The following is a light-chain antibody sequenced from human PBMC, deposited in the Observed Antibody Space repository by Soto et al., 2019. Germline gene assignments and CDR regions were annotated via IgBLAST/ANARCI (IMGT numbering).Light chain of an antibody. CDR2: LEGSGSY. CDR3: ETWDSNTHRV. V-gene: IGLV4-60*02. J-gene: IGLJ3*02. Sequence: QPVLTQSSSASASLGSSVKLTCTLSSGHSSYIIAWHQQQPGKAPRYLMKLEGSGSYNKGSGVPDRFSGSSSGADRYLTISNLQFEEEADYYCETWDSNTHRVFGGGTKLTVL. CDR1: SGHSSYI.